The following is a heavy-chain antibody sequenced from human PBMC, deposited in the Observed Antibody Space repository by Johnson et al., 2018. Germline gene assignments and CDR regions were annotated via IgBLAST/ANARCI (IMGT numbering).Heavy chain of an antibody. D-gene: IGHD3-3*02. V-gene: IGHV3-49*03. CDR2: IRSKAYGRTT. J-gene: IGHJ3*01. CDR1: GFIFGDFT. CDR3: VRDLHYAFDF. Sequence: VQLVESGGGLVQPGRSLRLSCTASGFIFGDFTMNWFRQAPGKGLEWVGLIRSKAYGRTTEYAASVKGRIIISRDDSKSIAYLQMNSLKTEDTAVYYCVRDLHYAFDFWGQGTMVTVSS.